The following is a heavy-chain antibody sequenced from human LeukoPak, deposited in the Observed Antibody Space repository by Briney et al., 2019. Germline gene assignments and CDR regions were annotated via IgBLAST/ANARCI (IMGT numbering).Heavy chain of an antibody. J-gene: IGHJ3*02. CDR2: IYHSGST. V-gene: IGHV4-4*02. CDR3: ARAYITMIVFDAFDI. Sequence: PSETLSLTCAVSGVSISSSNWWHWVRQPPGKGLEWIGEIYHSGSTNYNPSLKSRVTISVDKSKNQFSLKLSSVTAADTAVYYCARAYITMIVFDAFDIWGQGTMVTVSS. D-gene: IGHD3-22*01. CDR1: GVSISSSNW.